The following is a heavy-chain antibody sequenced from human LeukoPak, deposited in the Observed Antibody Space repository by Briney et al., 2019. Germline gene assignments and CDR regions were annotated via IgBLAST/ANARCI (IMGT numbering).Heavy chain of an antibody. CDR2: IIPIFGIA. D-gene: IGHD3-22*01. CDR3: ARARAPYYYDSSGFF. Sequence: GASVKVSCKASGGTFSSYAISWVRQAPGQGLEWMGRIIPIFGIANYAQKFQGRVTITADKSTSTAYMELSSLRSEDTAVYYCARARAPYYYDSSGFFWGQGTMVTVSS. J-gene: IGHJ3*01. V-gene: IGHV1-69*04. CDR1: GGTFSSYA.